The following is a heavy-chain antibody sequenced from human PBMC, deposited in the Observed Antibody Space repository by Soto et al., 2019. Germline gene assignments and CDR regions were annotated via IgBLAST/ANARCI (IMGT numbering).Heavy chain of an antibody. V-gene: IGHV1-2*04. CDR1: GYNFTCYY. Sequence: ASVKVSCQDYGYNFTCYYMHWVRQSPGQGLEWMGCITPNSGGTNYAQKSQGFVTMTRDTSIITAYMELSRLRSDEAAVSYCARTGSGTTSFLWFHPWRQGNLVTVS. CDR2: ITPNSGGT. J-gene: IGHJ5*02. D-gene: IGHD1-1*01. CDR3: ARTGSGTTSFLWFHP.